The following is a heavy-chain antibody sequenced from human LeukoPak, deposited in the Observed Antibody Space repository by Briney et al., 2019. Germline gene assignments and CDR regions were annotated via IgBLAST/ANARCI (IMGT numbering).Heavy chain of an antibody. CDR3: ARKLRTFDS. V-gene: IGHV3-7*01. D-gene: IGHD3-16*01. Sequence: AGGSLRLSCAASGFTFCSYWMTWVRQAPGKGLEWVANIKHNGDELNYVDSVEDRFTISRDNAKNSLYLHMTSLRAEDTAVYYCARKLRTFDSWGQGTLVTVSS. CDR1: GFTFCSYW. CDR2: IKHNGDEL. J-gene: IGHJ4*02.